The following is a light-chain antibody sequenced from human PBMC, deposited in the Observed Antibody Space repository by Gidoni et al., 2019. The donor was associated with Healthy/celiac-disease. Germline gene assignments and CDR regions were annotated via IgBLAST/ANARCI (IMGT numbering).Light chain of an antibody. CDR3: QQYDNLPLT. CDR1: QDISNY. CDR2: DAS. Sequence: TPSPSSLSASVGDRVTITFQASQDISNYLNWYQQKPGKAPKLLIYDASNLETGVPSRFSGSGSGTDFTFTISSLQPEDSATYYGQQYDNLPLTYGGGTKVEIK. J-gene: IGKJ4*01. V-gene: IGKV1-33*01.